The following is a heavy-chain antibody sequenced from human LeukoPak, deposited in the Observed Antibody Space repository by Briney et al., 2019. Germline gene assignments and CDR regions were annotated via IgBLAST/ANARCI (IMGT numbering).Heavy chain of an antibody. CDR1: GGTFTSYD. D-gene: IGHD6-13*01. V-gene: IGHV1-8*03. CDR3: ARGVAAAAYYYYYYMDV. J-gene: IGHJ6*03. CDR2: MNPNSGNT. Sequence: ASVKVSCKASGGTFTSYDINWVRQATGQGLEWMGWMNPNSGNTGYAQKFQGRVTITRNTSISTAYMELSSLRSEDTAVYYCARGVAAAAYYYYYYMDVWGKGTTVAVSS.